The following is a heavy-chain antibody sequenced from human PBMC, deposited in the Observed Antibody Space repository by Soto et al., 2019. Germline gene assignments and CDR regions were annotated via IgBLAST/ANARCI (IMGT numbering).Heavy chain of an antibody. D-gene: IGHD3-3*01. J-gene: IGHJ6*02. CDR1: GFTFSSYA. Sequence: QVQLVESGGGVVQPGRSLRLSCAASGFTFSSYAMHWVRQAPGKGLEWVAVISYDGSNKYYADSVKGRFTISRDNSKNTLYLQMNSLRAEDTAVYYCARAGISNYYYYGMDVWGQGTTVTVSS. CDR2: ISYDGSNK. CDR3: ARAGISNYYYYGMDV. V-gene: IGHV3-30-3*01.